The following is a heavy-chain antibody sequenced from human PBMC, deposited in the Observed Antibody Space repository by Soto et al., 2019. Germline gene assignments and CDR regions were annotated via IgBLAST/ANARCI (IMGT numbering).Heavy chain of an antibody. CDR1: GFTFSSYS. J-gene: IGHJ4*02. CDR2: ISSSSSTI. CDR3: AGDHANLEYYYDSSGYRRPSFDY. D-gene: IGHD3-22*01. Sequence: GGSLRLSCAASGFTFSSYSMNWVRQAPGKGLEWVSYISSSSSTIYYADSVKGRFTISRDNAKNSLYLQMNSLRAEDTAVYYCAGDHANLEYYYDSSGYRRPSFDYWGQGTLVTVSS. V-gene: IGHV3-48*01.